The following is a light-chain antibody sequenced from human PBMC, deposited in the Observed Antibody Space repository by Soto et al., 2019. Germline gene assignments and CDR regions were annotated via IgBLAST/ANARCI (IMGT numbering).Light chain of an antibody. CDR3: SSYAGSNNKVV. J-gene: IGLJ2*01. Sequence: QSALTQPPSASGSPGQSLTISCTGTSSDVGAYNYVSWYQQHPGKAPKLMIYEVNKRPSGVPDRFSGSKSGNTASLTVSGLPAEDEADYYCSSYAGSNNKVVLGGGTKLTVL. CDR1: SSDVGAYNY. V-gene: IGLV2-8*01. CDR2: EVN.